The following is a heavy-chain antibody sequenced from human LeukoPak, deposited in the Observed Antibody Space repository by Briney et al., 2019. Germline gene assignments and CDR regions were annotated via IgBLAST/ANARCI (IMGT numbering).Heavy chain of an antibody. V-gene: IGHV4-38-2*01. CDR1: GYSISSGYY. Sequence: SETLSLTCAVSGYSISSGYYWGWIRPPPGKGLEWIGSIYHSGSTYYNPSLKSRVTISVDTSKNQFSLKLSSVTAADTAVYYCARGYSYEYYFDYWGQGTLVTVSS. J-gene: IGHJ4*02. D-gene: IGHD5-18*01. CDR3: ARGYSYEYYFDY. CDR2: IYHSGST.